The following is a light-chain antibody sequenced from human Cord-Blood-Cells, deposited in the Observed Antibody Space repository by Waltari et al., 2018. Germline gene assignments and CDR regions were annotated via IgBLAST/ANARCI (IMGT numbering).Light chain of an antibody. Sequence: KFILTQPPSVSQSPGKTVTISCTRPRVSIPSTSVHGYQHSPGSAPTTVIYEDNQRPSGVPDRFSGSIDSSSNSASLTISGLKTEDEADYYCQSYDSSLGVFGGGTKLTVL. J-gene: IGLJ3*02. V-gene: IGLV6-57*03. CDR3: QSYDSSLGV. CDR1: RVSIPSTS. CDR2: EDN.